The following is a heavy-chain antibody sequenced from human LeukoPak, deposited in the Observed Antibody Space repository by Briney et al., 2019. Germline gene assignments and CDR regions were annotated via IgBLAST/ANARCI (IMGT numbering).Heavy chain of an antibody. J-gene: IGHJ4*02. V-gene: IGHV3-48*03. CDR1: GFIFSSYE. Sequence: GGSLRLSCAASGFIFSSYEMNRVRQAPGKGLERVSYISSHARTTYNADSVKGRFTISRDNAKNSLYLQMDSLRAEDTAVYYCARVAPRIFYFDYWGQGTLVTVSS. D-gene: IGHD3-3*02. CDR2: ISSHARTT. CDR3: ARVAPRIFYFDY.